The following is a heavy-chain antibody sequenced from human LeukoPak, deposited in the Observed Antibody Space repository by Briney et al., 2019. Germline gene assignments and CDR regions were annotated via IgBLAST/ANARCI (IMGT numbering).Heavy chain of an antibody. Sequence: GGSLRLSCAASGFTFSDYWMSWVRQTPGKRLEWVANINKDGSKIYYVDSVKGRFTISRDNAKNSLFLQMDSLRAEDTAIYYCARDGSCFDYWGQGMQVTVSS. J-gene: IGHJ4*02. CDR2: INKDGSKI. CDR3: ARDGSCFDY. D-gene: IGHD2-15*01. CDR1: GFTFSDYW. V-gene: IGHV3-7*01.